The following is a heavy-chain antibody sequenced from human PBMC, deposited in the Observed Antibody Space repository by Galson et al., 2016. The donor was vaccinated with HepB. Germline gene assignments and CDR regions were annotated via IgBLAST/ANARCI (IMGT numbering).Heavy chain of an antibody. D-gene: IGHD1-26*01. J-gene: IGHJ4*02. V-gene: IGHV3-7*03. CDR1: GFTFTNSY. CDR2: IKEDGSEE. Sequence: SLRLSCAASGFTFTNSYMTWVRQAPGRGLEWVANIKEDGSEEDYVDSVKGRFTISRDNARNSLKLQMNSLRAEDTAMYYCARGRALHDWGQGTLVTVSS. CDR3: ARGRALHD.